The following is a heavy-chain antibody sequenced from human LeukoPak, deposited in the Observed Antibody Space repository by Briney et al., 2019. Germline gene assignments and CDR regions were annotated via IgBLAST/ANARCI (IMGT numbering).Heavy chain of an antibody. D-gene: IGHD3-10*01. V-gene: IGHV3-11*01. Sequence: GGSLRLSCAASGFTFSDYYMSWIRQAPGKGLEWVSYISSSGTTTYYADSVKGRFTISRDNAKNPLYLQMNSLRAEDSAVYYCARRGVLWFGELFYYGMDVWGQGTTVTVSS. CDR3: ARRGVLWFGELFYYGMDV. J-gene: IGHJ6*02. CDR2: ISSSGTTT. CDR1: GFTFSDYY.